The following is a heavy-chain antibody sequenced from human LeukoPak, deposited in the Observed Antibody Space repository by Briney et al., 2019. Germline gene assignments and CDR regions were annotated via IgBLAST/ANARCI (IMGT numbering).Heavy chain of an antibody. CDR1: GYTFTSYG. CDR3: ARVPYCSGGSCYSEDYYYYMDV. D-gene: IGHD2-15*01. V-gene: IGHV1-69*05. CDR2: IIPIFGTA. J-gene: IGHJ6*03. Sequence: SVKVSCKASGYTFTSYGISWVRQAPGQGLEWMGRIIPIFGTANYAQKFQGRVTITTDESTSTAYMELSSLRSEDTAVYYCARVPYCSGGSCYSEDYYYYMDVWGKGTTVTVSS.